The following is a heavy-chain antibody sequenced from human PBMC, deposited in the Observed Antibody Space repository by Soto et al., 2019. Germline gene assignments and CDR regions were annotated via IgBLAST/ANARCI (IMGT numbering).Heavy chain of an antibody. V-gene: IGHV4-31*03. Sequence: SETLSLTCTVSGGSISSGGYYWSWIRQHPGKGLEWIGYIYYSGSTYYNPSLKSRVTISVDTSKNQFSLKLSSVTAADTAVYYWARDEGEDGYGYGWDYYYGMDVGGQGTTVTASS. D-gene: IGHD5-18*01. CDR3: ARDEGEDGYGYGWDYYYGMDV. CDR1: GGSISSGGYY. J-gene: IGHJ6*02. CDR2: IYYSGST.